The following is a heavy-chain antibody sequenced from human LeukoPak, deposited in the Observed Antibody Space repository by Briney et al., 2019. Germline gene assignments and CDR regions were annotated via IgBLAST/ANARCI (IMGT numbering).Heavy chain of an antibody. CDR2: INHSGST. CDR3: ARGIVVVVAAQSDQKYYFDY. Sequence: SETLSLTCAVYGGSFSGYYWSWIRQPPGKGLEWIGEINHSGSTNYNPSLKSRVTISVDTSKNQFYLKLSSVTAADTAVYYCARGIVVVVAAQSDQKYYFDYWGQGTLVTVSS. V-gene: IGHV4-34*01. J-gene: IGHJ4*02. CDR1: GGSFSGYY. D-gene: IGHD2-15*01.